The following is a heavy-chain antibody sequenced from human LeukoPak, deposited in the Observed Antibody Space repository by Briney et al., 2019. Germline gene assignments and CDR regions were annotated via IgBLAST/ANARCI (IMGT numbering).Heavy chain of an antibody. CDR1: GFTFSSYA. V-gene: IGHV3-30-3*01. CDR2: ISYDGSNK. CDR3: ARVRALGRYYYYGMDV. J-gene: IGHJ6*02. Sequence: GGSLRLSCAASGFTFSSYAMHWVRQAPGKGLEWVAVISYDGSNKYYADSVKGRFTISRGNSKNTLYQQMNSLRAEDTAVYYCARVRALGRYYYYGMDVWGQGTTVTVSS. D-gene: IGHD3-9*01.